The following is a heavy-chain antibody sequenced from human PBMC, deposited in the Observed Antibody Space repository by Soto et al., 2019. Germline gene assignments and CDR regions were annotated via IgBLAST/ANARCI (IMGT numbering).Heavy chain of an antibody. J-gene: IGHJ5*01. D-gene: IGHD2-8*01. CDR3: VRLMGNSWLDF. CDR1: GDRVAGSSVT. V-gene: IGHV6-1*01. Sequence: SETLSLTCGISGDRVAGSSVTWNWIRQSPSRGLEWLGRTYYRSKWYNDYAESVKSRITINPDTSKNQFSLHLNSVTPEDTAVYYCVRLMGNSWLDFWGQGTLVTVSS. CDR2: TYYRSKWYN.